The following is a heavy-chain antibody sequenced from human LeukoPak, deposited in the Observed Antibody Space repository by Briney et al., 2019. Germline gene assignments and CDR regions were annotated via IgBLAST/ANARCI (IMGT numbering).Heavy chain of an antibody. CDR3: ARGAGRQQLEQNY. Sequence: GGSLRLSCVASGFTFSIYWMSWVRQAPGRGPEWVAIINEDGSVIWYVESVRGRFTISRDNAKNSLYLQMNSLRAEDTAVYYCARGAGRQQLEQNYWGEGNLVTVSS. CDR2: INEDGSVI. CDR1: GFTFSIYW. D-gene: IGHD6-13*01. V-gene: IGHV3-7*01. J-gene: IGHJ4*02.